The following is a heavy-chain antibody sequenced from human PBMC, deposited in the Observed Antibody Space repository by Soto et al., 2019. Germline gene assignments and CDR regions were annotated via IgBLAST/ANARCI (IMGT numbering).Heavy chain of an antibody. D-gene: IGHD5-12*01. CDR2: IYYSGST. CDR3: AREEGGGYDHRWFDP. J-gene: IGHJ5*02. Sequence: QVQLQESGPGLVKPSQTLCLTCTVSGGSISSGGYYWSWIRQHPGKGLEWIGYIYYSGSTYYNPSLKSRVTISVDTSKNQFSLKLSSVTAADTAVYYCAREEGGGYDHRWFDPWGQGTLVTVSS. CDR1: GGSISSGGYY. V-gene: IGHV4-31*03.